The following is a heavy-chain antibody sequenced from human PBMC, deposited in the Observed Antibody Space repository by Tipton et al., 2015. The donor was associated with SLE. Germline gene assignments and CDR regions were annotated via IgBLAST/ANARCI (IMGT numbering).Heavy chain of an antibody. J-gene: IGHJ6*02. D-gene: IGHD3-10*01. Sequence: TLSLTCTVSGGSISSTNYYWDWIRQHPGKGLEWIGHISYSGSTFYNPSLMSRIIISVDTSNKHFSLKLTSVTAADTAVYFCARDPPSSYYYGMDVWGRGATVTVSS. CDR3: ARDPPSSYYYGMDV. V-gene: IGHV4-31*03. CDR1: GGSISSTNYY. CDR2: ISYSGST.